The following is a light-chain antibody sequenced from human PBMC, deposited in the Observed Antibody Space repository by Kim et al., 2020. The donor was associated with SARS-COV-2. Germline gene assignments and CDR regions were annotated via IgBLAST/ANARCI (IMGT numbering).Light chain of an antibody. CDR1: HPNIGSNT. V-gene: IGLV1-44*01. CDR2: NDN. J-gene: IGLJ2*01. Sequence: QSVLTQPPSVSGTPGQRVTISCSGSHPNIGSNTVNWYQQLPGTAPKVLIYNDNQRPSGVPDRFSGSKSGASASLAISGLQSEDEADYYCASWDDSLSTRFFGGGTKLTVL. CDR3: ASWDDSLSTRF.